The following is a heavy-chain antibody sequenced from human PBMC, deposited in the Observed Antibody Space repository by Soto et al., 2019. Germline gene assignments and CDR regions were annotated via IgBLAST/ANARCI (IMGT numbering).Heavy chain of an antibody. J-gene: IGHJ4*02. V-gene: IGHV3-30-3*01. Sequence: QVQLVESGGGVVQPGRSLRLSCAASGFTFSTYAMNWVRQAPGKGLEWVAAISYDASNKYYAGSVKGRFTISRDNYKNTLYLQMNSLRTEDTAMYYCARWVYAFDYWGQGTQVTVSS. CDR2: ISYDASNK. D-gene: IGHD6-13*01. CDR3: ARWVYAFDY. CDR1: GFTFSTYA.